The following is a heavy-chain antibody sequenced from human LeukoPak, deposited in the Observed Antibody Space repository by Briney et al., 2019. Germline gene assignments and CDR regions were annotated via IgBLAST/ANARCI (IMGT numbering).Heavy chain of an antibody. D-gene: IGHD3-10*01. V-gene: IGHV4-4*07. CDR1: GGSISGYF. CDR2: IYASGST. CDR3: ARSRFEELLVAFDI. J-gene: IGHJ3*02. Sequence: PSETLSLTCTFSGGSISGYFWSWIRQPAGKGLEWIGRIYASGSTNYNPSLRSRVTMSVDTSKNQFSLRLSSVTAADTAVYYCARSRFEELLVAFDIWGQGTMVIVSS.